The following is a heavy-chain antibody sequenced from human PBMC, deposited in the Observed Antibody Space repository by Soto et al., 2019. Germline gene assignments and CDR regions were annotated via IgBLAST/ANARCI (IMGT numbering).Heavy chain of an antibody. CDR2: IYHSGST. J-gene: IGHJ5*02. Sequence: SETLSLTCAVYGGSISSGGYSWSWIRQPPGKGLEWIGYIYHSGSTYYNPSLKSRVTISVDRSKNQFSLKLSSVTAADTAVYYCARGGDLRSWFDPWGQGTLVTGSS. CDR3: ARGGDLRSWFDP. V-gene: IGHV4-30-2*01. CDR1: GGSISSGGYS. D-gene: IGHD3-10*01.